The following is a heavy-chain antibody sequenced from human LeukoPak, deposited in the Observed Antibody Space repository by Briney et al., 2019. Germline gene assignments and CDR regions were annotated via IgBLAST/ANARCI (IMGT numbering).Heavy chain of an antibody. CDR2: INPNSGGT. CDR1: GYTFTGYY. V-gene: IGHV1-2*02. CDR3: ATGPPHYYYYYMDV. J-gene: IGHJ6*03. Sequence: ASVKVSCKASGYTFTGYYMHWVRQAPGQGLEWMGWINPNSGGTNYAQKFQGRVTMTRDTSISTAYMELSRLRSDDTAVYYCATGPPHYYYYYMDVWGKGTTVTVSS.